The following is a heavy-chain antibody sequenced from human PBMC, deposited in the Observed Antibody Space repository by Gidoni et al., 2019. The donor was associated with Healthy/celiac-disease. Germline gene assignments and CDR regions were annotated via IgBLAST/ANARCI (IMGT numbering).Heavy chain of an antibody. CDR1: GGTFSSDA. Sequence: QVQLVQSGAEVRKPGSSVTVACKASGGTFSSDAISWVRQAPGQGLEWMGGSIPIFGTAKYAQKFQGRVTITADESTSTAYMELSSLRSEDTAVYYCARGTHYYDSSGYSPLDYWGQGTLVTVSS. D-gene: IGHD3-22*01. CDR3: ARGTHYYDSSGYSPLDY. J-gene: IGHJ4*02. CDR2: SIPIFGTA. V-gene: IGHV1-69*01.